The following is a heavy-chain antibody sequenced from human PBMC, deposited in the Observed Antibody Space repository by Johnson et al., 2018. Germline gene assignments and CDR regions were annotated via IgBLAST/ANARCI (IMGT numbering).Heavy chain of an antibody. CDR2: ISYDGSNK. V-gene: IGHV3-30*18. J-gene: IGHJ1*01. CDR1: EFTFNNYG. CDR3: AKDKRIYGGSEYFQH. Sequence: QLVESGGGVVQPGRSLRLSCAASEFTFNNYGMHWVRQAPGKGLEWVAVISYDGSNKYYADSVKGRFTISRDNSKNTLYLQMNSLRAEDTAVDYCAKDKRIYGGSEYFQHWGQGTLVTVSS. D-gene: IGHD3-3*01.